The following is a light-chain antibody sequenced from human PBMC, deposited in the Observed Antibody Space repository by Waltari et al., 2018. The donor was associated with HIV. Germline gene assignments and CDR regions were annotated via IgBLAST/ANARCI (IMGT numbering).Light chain of an antibody. CDR2: DVK. CDR1: NSDLGASDH. J-gene: IGLJ2*01. V-gene: IGLV2-14*01. Sequence: QSALSQPASVSGSPGQSITISCNGTNSDLGASDHVSWYQTFPDRAPRLLIYDVKKRPSGVSSRFSGSKAANTASLTISGLQLEDEAHFYCASLSNNLNLVVFGGGTHLTVL. CDR3: ASLSNNLNLVV.